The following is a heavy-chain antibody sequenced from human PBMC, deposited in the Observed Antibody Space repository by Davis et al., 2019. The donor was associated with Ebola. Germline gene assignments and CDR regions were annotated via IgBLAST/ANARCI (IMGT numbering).Heavy chain of an antibody. D-gene: IGHD7-27*01. CDR3: ARGLDQYKLGNI. V-gene: IGHV4-59*11. CDR2: VHYSGST. Sequence: PSETLSLTCTVSGGSISSHYWSWIRQPPGKGLEWIGYVHYSGSTKYNPSLKSRVTISLDTSKNQFSLTLSSVTAADTAVYYCARGLDQYKLGNIWGQGTLVTVSS. J-gene: IGHJ4*02. CDR1: GGSISSHY.